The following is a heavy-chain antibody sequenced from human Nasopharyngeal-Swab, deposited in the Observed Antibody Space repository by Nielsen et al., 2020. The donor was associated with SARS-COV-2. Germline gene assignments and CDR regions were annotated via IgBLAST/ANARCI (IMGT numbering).Heavy chain of an antibody. CDR1: GFTVSDNY. D-gene: IGHD1-26*01. J-gene: IGHJ5*02. Sequence: GESLKISCAASGFTVSDNYMSWVRQAPGKGLEWVSRISSDGSTTSYADSVRGRFTISRDNAKNTLYLQMNSLRAEDTAVYYCARDRYSTTNWFDPWGQGTLVTVSS. V-gene: IGHV3-74*01. CDR2: ISSDGSTT. CDR3: ARDRYSTTNWFDP.